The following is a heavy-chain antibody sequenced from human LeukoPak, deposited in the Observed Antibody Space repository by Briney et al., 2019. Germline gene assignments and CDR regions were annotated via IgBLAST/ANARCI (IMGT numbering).Heavy chain of an antibody. V-gene: IGHV4-30-4*08. CDR3: ARMGVLGGPYCSSTSCYTH. D-gene: IGHD2-2*02. CDR2: IYYSGST. CDR1: GGSISSGDYY. J-gene: IGHJ4*02. Sequence: PSQTLSLTCTVSGGSISSGDYYWSWIRQPPGKGLEWIGYIYYSGSTYYNPSLKSRVTISVDTSKNQFSLKLSSVTAADTAVYYCARMGVLGGPYCSSTSCYTHWGQGTLVTVSS.